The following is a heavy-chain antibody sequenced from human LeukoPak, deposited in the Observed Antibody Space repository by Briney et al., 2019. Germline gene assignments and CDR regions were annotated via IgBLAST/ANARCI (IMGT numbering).Heavy chain of an antibody. CDR2: INWNGGGT. CDR1: GFTFKDYG. Sequence: GGSLRLSCAATGFTFKDYGMHWVRQPPGKGLEWVSSINWNGGGTDYADSVKGRFTISRDNAKNSLYLQLSSLRPEDTALYYCAKHMRATNTYSFFGLGVWGQGTTVTVSS. D-gene: IGHD1-26*01. J-gene: IGHJ6*02. CDR3: AKHMRATNTYSFFGLGV. V-gene: IGHV3-9*01.